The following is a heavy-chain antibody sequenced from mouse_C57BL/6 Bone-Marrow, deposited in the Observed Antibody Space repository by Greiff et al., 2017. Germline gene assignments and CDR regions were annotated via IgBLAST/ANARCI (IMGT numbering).Heavy chain of an antibody. CDR1: GYTFTSYW. CDR2: IDPSDSYT. Sequence: QVQLQQPGAELVMPGASVKLSCKASGYTFTSYWMHWVKQRPGQGLEWIGEIDPSDSYTNYNQKFKGKSTLTVDKSSSTAYMQLSSLTSEDSAVYYCAITAMISSFAYWGQGTLVTVSA. V-gene: IGHV1-69*01. J-gene: IGHJ3*01. D-gene: IGHD2-4*01. CDR3: AITAMISSFAY.